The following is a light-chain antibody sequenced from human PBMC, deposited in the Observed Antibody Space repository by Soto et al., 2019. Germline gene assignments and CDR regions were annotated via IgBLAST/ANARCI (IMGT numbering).Light chain of an antibody. V-gene: IGKV3-20*01. CDR1: QSVRSNY. J-gene: IGKJ4*01. CDR3: QQYGTSPLT. CDR2: GAS. Sequence: EIVLTQSPGTLSLSPGESATLSCRASQSVRSNYLAWYQQKPGQAPRLLIFGASNRATVIPPRFSGRGSGTDFTLTITRLEPEDFAVYYCQQYGTSPLTFGGGTKVEIK.